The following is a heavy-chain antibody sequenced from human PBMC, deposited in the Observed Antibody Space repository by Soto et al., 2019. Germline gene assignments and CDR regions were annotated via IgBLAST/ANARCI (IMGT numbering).Heavy chain of an antibody. CDR3: ARGVDTAMVYYYYGMDV. Sequence: EVQLLESGGGLVQPGGSLRLSCAASGFTFSSYAMSWVRQAPGKALEWVSAISGSGGSTYYADSVKGRFTISTDNSKNTLYLQMNSLRAEDTAVYYCARGVDTAMVYYYYGMDVWGQGTTVTVSS. V-gene: IGHV3-23*01. CDR2: ISGSGGST. D-gene: IGHD5-18*01. J-gene: IGHJ6*02. CDR1: GFTFSSYA.